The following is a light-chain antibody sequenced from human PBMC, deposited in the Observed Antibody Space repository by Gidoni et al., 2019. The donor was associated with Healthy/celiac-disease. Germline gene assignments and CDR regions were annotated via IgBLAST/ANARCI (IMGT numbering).Light chain of an antibody. CDR3: QQYNNWPPL. CDR2: GAS. J-gene: IGKJ4*01. V-gene: IGKV3-15*01. CDR1: QSVSSN. Sequence: IVITQSPATLSVSPGERATLSCRASQSVSSNLAWYQQKPGQAPRLLIYGASTRATGIPARFSGSGSGTEFTLTISSLQSEDFAVYYCQQYNNWPPLFGGGTKVEIK.